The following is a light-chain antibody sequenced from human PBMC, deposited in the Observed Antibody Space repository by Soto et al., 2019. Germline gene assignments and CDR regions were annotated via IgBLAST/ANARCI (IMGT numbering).Light chain of an antibody. CDR1: SSDVGSYNL. CDR3: FSYTPSSTYV. Sequence: QSALTQPASVSGSPGQSITISCTGTSSDVGSYNLVSWYQQHPGKAPKLMIYEVSKRPSGVSNRFSGSKSGNTASLTISGLNDEDEADYYCFSYTPSSTYVFGTGTKVXVL. CDR2: EVS. J-gene: IGLJ1*01. V-gene: IGLV2-23*02.